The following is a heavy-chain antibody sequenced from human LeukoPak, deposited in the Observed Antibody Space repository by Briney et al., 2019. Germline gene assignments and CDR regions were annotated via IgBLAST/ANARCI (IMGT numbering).Heavy chain of an antibody. CDR2: IYYSGST. CDR1: GASISSYY. J-gene: IGHJ4*02. Sequence: SETLSLTCTVSGASISSYYWSWIRQPPGKGLEWIGYIYYSGSTYYNPSLKSRVTISVDTSKNQFSLKLSSVTAADTAVYYCARLRVEAYYFDYWGQGTLVTVSS. D-gene: IGHD2-15*01. CDR3: ARLRVEAYYFDY. V-gene: IGHV4-59*08.